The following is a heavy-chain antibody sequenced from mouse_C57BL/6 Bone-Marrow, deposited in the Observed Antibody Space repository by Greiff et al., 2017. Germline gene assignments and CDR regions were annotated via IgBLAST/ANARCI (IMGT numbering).Heavy chain of an antibody. D-gene: IGHD3-2*02. CDR3: ARSGQRRHRGDMDY. CDR2: INPGSGGT. V-gene: IGHV1-54*01. Sequence: QVQLQQSGAELVRPGTSVKVSCKASGYAFTNYLIEWVKQRPGQGLEWIGVINPGSGGTNYNEKFKGKATLTADKSSSTAYMQLSSLTSEDSAVYFCARSGQRRHRGDMDYWGQGTSVTVSS. J-gene: IGHJ4*01. CDR1: GYAFTNYL.